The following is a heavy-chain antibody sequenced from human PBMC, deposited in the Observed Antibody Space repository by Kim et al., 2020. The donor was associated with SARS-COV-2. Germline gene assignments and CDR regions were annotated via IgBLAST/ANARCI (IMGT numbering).Heavy chain of an antibody. Sequence: GGSLRLSCAASGFTFSSYEMNWVRQAPGKGLEWVSYISSSGSTIYYADSVKGRFTISRDNAKNSLYLQMNSLRAEDTAVYYCARDLGDGVVINYYYYYGMDVWGQGTTVTVSS. CDR1: GFTFSSYE. V-gene: IGHV3-48*03. J-gene: IGHJ6*02. CDR2: ISSSGSTI. D-gene: IGHD3-3*01. CDR3: ARDLGDGVVINYYYYYGMDV.